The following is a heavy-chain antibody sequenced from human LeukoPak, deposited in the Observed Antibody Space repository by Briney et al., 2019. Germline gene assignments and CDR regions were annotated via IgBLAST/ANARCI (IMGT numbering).Heavy chain of an antibody. D-gene: IGHD3-22*01. CDR3: ARATFYYDGSGYRTFDS. CDR2: IFHSGST. CDR1: GGSISRSNW. V-gene: IGHV4-4*02. J-gene: IGHJ4*02. Sequence: SETLSLTCAVSGGSISRSNWWTWVRQFPGQGLEWIGEIFHSGSTNHNPSLKSRVIISVDKSKNQFSLKLSSVTAADTAVYYCARATFYYDGSGYRTFDSWGQGTLVTVSS.